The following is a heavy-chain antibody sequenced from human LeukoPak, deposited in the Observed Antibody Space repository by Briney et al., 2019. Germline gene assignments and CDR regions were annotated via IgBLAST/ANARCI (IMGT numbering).Heavy chain of an antibody. V-gene: IGHV1-2*02. Sequence: ASVKVSCKASGYTFTGYYMHWVRQAPGQGLEWMGWIDPNSGGTNYAQKFQGRVTMTRDTSISTAYMELSRLRSDDTAVYYCARVGARYNWFDPWGQGTLVTVSS. J-gene: IGHJ5*02. CDR1: GYTFTGYY. CDR2: IDPNSGGT. CDR3: ARVGARYNWFDP. D-gene: IGHD1-26*01.